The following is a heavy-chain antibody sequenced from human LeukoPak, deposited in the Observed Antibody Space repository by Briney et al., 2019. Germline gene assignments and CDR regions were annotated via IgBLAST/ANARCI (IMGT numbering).Heavy chain of an antibody. CDR2: INPNSGGT. Sequence: ASVKVSCKASGYTFTGYYIHWVRQAPGQGLEWMGWINPNSGGTNYIQKFQGRVTMTRDTSISTAYMELSRLRYDDTAVYLCARSTTPNENEYFEYWGQGTLVTVSS. D-gene: IGHD2/OR15-2a*01. CDR1: GYTFTGYY. CDR3: ARSTTPNENEYFEY. V-gene: IGHV1-2*02. J-gene: IGHJ1*01.